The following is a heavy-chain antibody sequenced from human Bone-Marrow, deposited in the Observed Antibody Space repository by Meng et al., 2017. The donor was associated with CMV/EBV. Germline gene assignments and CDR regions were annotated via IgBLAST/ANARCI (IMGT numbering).Heavy chain of an antibody. Sequence: GESLKISCAASGFTFSSYWMSWIRQAPGKGLEWVSLLRGSGDSTYYAGSVKGRFTISRDNSKNTLYLQMSSLRAEDTAVYYCAKEHSEANWGYFDLWGRGALVTVSS. D-gene: IGHD7-27*01. CDR3: AKEHSEANWGYFDL. V-gene: IGHV3-23*01. CDR2: LRGSGDST. CDR1: GFTFSSYW. J-gene: IGHJ2*01.